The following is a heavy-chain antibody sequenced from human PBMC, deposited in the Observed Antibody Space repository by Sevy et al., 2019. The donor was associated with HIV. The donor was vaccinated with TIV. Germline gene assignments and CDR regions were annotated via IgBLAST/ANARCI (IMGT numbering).Heavy chain of an antibody. CDR2: INQDGSKK. Sequence: GGYLRLSCAASGFTFSTYWMTWVRQAPGKGLEWVDNINQDGSKKNYVDSMKGRFTISRDNAKNSLYVQMNSLRAEDTAVYYCARVGIFEGSESHFRFIDYWGQGILVTVSS. CDR1: GFTFSTYW. D-gene: IGHD3-10*01. V-gene: IGHV3-7*01. CDR3: ARVGIFEGSESHFRFIDY. J-gene: IGHJ4*02.